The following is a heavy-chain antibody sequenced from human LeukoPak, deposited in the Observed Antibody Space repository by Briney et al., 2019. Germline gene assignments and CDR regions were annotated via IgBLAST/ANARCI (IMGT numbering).Heavy chain of an antibody. CDR2: INTNTGNP. D-gene: IGHD2-2*01. CDR1: GYPFISFG. CDR3: ARGVGPAGTNWFDP. J-gene: IGHJ5*02. Sequence: ASVKVSCKAAGYPFISFGISWVRQAPGQGLEWMGWINTNTGNPTYAQGFTGRFVFSLDTSVSTAYLQISSLKAEDTAVYYCARGVGPAGTNWFDPWGQGTLVTVSS. V-gene: IGHV7-4-1*02.